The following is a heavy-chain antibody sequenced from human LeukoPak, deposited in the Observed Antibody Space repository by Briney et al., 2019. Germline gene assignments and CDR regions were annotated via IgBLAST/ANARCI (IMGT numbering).Heavy chain of an antibody. Sequence: PGGSLRLSCAASGFTFSSCWMSWVRQAPGKGLEWVANIKQDGSEKYYVDSVKGRFTISRDNAKNSLYLQMNSLRAEDTAVYYCANERGWLAIFDYWGQGTLVTVSS. CDR2: IKQDGSEK. CDR1: GFTFSSCW. V-gene: IGHV3-7*03. CDR3: ANERGWLAIFDY. D-gene: IGHD3-22*01. J-gene: IGHJ4*01.